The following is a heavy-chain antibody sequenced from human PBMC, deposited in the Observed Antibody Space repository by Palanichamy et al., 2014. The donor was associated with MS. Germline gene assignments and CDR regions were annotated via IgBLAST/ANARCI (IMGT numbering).Heavy chain of an antibody. J-gene: IGHJ6*02. Sequence: QLQLQESGPGLVKPSETLSLTCTVSGGSISDSSFYWGWIRQPPGKGLEWIANIYYSGSTYYNPSLKSRVTMSVDTSKNQFSLKLSSVTAADTAVYYCARLPDYYGRMDVWGQGTTVTVSS. V-gene: IGHV4-39*01. D-gene: IGHD3-10*01. CDR3: ARLPDYYGRMDV. CDR2: IYYSGST. CDR1: GGSISDSSFY.